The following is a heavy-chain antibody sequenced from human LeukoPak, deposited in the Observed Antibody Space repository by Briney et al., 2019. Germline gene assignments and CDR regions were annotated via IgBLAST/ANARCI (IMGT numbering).Heavy chain of an antibody. D-gene: IGHD2/OR15-2a*01. CDR3: ARDRSMSGWYIDL. Sequence: GGSLRLSCAASGFTFSSYGMHWVRQAPGKGLEWVAVIWYDGSNKYYPDSVQGRFTISRDNSKNTLYLQVNSLRAEDTAVYYCARDRSMSGWYIDLWGRGTLVTVSS. V-gene: IGHV3-33*08. CDR1: GFTFSSYG. CDR2: IWYDGSNK. J-gene: IGHJ2*01.